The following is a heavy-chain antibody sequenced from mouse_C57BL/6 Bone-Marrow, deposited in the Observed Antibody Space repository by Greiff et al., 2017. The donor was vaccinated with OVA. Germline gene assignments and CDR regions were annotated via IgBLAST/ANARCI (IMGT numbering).Heavy chain of an antibody. CDR3: ARYYYAMDY. CDR1: GYAFTNYL. Sequence: QVQLQQSGAELVRPGTSVKVSCKASGYAFTNYLIEWVKQRPGPGLEWIGVINPGSGGTNYNEKFKGKATLTADKSSSTAYMQLSSLTSEDSAVYFCARYYYAMDYWGQGTSVTVSS. V-gene: IGHV1-54*01. CDR2: INPGSGGT. J-gene: IGHJ4*01.